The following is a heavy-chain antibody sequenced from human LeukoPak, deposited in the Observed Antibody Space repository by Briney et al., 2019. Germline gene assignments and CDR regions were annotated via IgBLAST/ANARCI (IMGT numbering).Heavy chain of an antibody. CDR1: GFTFSSYA. Sequence: GGSLRLSCAASGFTFSSYAMHWVRQAPGKGLEWVAVISYDGSNKYSADSVKGRLTISRDNSKNTLYLQMNSLRAEDTAVYYCARGPKGGYSGYDPVGFDYWGRGTLVTVSS. CDR3: ARGPKGGYSGYDPVGFDY. V-gene: IGHV3-30-3*01. D-gene: IGHD5-12*01. CDR2: ISYDGSNK. J-gene: IGHJ4*02.